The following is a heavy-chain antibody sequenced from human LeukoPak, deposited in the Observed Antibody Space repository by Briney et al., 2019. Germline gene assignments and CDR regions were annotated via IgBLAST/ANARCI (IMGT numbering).Heavy chain of an antibody. V-gene: IGHV1-69*06. CDR3: ARERLRRGVIDYYYYYGMDV. J-gene: IGHJ6*02. CDR1: GGTFSSYA. Sequence: GASVKVSCKASGGTFSSYAISWVRQAPGQGLEWMGGIIPIFGTANYAQKFQGRVTITADKSTSTAYMELSSLRSEDTAVYYCARERLRRGVIDYYYYYGMDVWGQGTTVTVSS. D-gene: IGHD3-10*01. CDR2: IIPIFGTA.